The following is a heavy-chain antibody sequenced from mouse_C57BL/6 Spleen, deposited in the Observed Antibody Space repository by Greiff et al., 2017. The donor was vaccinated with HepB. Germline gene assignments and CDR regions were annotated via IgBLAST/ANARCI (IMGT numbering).Heavy chain of an antibody. D-gene: IGHD1-1*01. CDR2: ISDGGSYT. J-gene: IGHJ2*01. Sequence: EVQLQESGGGLVKPGGSLKLSCAASGFTFSSYAMSWVRQTPEKRLEWVATISDGGSYTYYPDNVKGRFTISRDNAKNNLYLQMSHLKSEDTAMYYCAREEGIGTTVSSVFDYWGQGTTLTVSS. CDR3: AREEGIGTTVSSVFDY. V-gene: IGHV5-4*01. CDR1: GFTFSSYA.